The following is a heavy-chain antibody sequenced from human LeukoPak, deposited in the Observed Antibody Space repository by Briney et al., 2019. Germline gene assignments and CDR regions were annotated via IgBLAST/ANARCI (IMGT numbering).Heavy chain of an antibody. V-gene: IGHV1-2*02. CDR1: GYTFTGYY. CDR3: ARDDTSGKQQPKNWFDP. CDR2: INPNTGGI. Sequence: GASVKVSCKASGYTFTGYYIHWVRQAPGQGLEWMGWINPNTGGINYAQKFQGRVTMARDTSISTAYMELSSLRSDDTAVYYCARDDTSGKQQPKNWFDPWGQGTLVTVSS. J-gene: IGHJ5*02. D-gene: IGHD6-13*01.